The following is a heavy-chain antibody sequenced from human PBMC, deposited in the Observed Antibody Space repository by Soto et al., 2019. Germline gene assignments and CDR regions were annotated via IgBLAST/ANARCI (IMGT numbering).Heavy chain of an antibody. CDR1: GYTFTSYY. D-gene: IGHD3-3*01. J-gene: IGHJ6*02. V-gene: IGHV1-46*01. CDR3: ARDKRITIVGVVITKYYYYYGMAV. CDR2: INPSGGST. Sequence: ASVKVSCKASGYTFTSYYMHWGRQAPGEGLEWMGIINPSGGSTSYAQKFQGRVTMTRDTSTSTVYMELSSLRSEDTAVYYCARDKRITIVGVVITKYYYYYGMAVWGQGTTVTVSS.